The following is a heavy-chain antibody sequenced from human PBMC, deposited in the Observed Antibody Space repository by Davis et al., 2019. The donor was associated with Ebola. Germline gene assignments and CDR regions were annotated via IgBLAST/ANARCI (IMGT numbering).Heavy chain of an antibody. CDR1: GGSFSGYY. J-gene: IGHJ3*02. CDR3: ARAPMVQLWGIGTFDI. D-gene: IGHD5-18*01. Sequence: SETLSLTCAVYGGSFSGYYWSWIRQPPGKGLEWIGDVLTSGSTSYAPSLKSRITMSLEKSENHFSLKLNSVTAADTAVYYCARAPMVQLWGIGTFDIWGQGTLVTVSS. V-gene: IGHV4-34*10. CDR2: VLTSGST.